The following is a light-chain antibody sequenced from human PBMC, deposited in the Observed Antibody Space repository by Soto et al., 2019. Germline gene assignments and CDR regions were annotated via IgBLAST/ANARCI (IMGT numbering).Light chain of an antibody. CDR1: QSIHSW. CDR3: QQYNNHPYT. CDR2: RAS. V-gene: IGKV1-5*03. J-gene: IGKJ2*01. Sequence: DFQMTQSPSTLSASVGDRVTITCRASQSIHSWLAWYQQKPGRTPKLLIYRASTLESGVPSRFSGSGSGTEFTLTISSMQPDDFATYYCQQYNNHPYTFGQGTKLEIK.